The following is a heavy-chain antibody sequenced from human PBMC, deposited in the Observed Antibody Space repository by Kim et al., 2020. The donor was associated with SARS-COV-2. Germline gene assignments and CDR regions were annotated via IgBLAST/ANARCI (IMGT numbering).Heavy chain of an antibody. D-gene: IGHD6-13*01. CDR3: ARTEEEFIAAASRPARYYYYGMDV. CDR2: IWYDGSNK. CDR1: GFTFSSYG. V-gene: IGHV3-33*01. Sequence: GGSLRLSCAASGFTFSSYGMHWVRQAPGKGLEWVAVIWYDGSNKYYADSVKGRFTISRDNSKNTLYLQMNSLRAEDTAVYYCARTEEEFIAAASRPARYYYYGMDVWGQGTTVTVSS. J-gene: IGHJ6*02.